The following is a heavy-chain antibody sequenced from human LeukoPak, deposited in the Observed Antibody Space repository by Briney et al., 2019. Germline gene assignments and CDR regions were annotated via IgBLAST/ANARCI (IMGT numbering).Heavy chain of an antibody. Sequence: SETLSLTCTVSGGSISSYYWSWIRQPPGKGLEWIGYIYTSGITNYNPSLKSRVTISVDTSKNQFSLRLTSVTAADTAVYYCARRLDDWGQGTLVTVSS. CDR3: ARRLDD. V-gene: IGHV4-4*08. J-gene: IGHJ4*02. CDR1: GGSISSYY. CDR2: IYTSGIT.